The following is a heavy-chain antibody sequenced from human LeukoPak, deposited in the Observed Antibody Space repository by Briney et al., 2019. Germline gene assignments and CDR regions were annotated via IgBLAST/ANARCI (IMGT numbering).Heavy chain of an antibody. CDR3: ARSPYESGTPPTRLED. CDR2: ISWDGGST. CDR1: GFTFDDYT. V-gene: IGHV3-43*01. J-gene: IGHJ4*02. D-gene: IGHD3-10*01. Sequence: PGGSLRLSCAASGFTFDDYTMHWVRQAPGKGLEWVSLISWDGGSTYYADSVKGRFTISRDNAKNSLSLQMSRLRAEDTAVYYCARSPYESGTPPTRLEDRGQGTLVTVSS.